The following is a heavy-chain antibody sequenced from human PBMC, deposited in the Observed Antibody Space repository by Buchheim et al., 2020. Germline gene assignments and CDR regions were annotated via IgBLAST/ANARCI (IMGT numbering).Heavy chain of an antibody. V-gene: IGHV4-61*01. J-gene: IGHJ5*02. Sequence: QVQLQESGPGLVKPSETLSLTCTVSGGSVSSGSYYWSWIRQPPGKGLEWIGYIYYSGSTNYNPSLKSRVTISVDTSKNQFSLKLSSVTAADTAVYYCARTPITMVRGVIIIGSDNWFDPWGQGTL. CDR1: GGSVSSGSYY. D-gene: IGHD3-10*01. CDR2: IYYSGST. CDR3: ARTPITMVRGVIIIGSDNWFDP.